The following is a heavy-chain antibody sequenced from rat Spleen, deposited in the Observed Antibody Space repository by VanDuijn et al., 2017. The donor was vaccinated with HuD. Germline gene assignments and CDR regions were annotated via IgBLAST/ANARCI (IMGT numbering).Heavy chain of an antibody. Sequence: EVQLQESGPGLVKPSQSLSLTCSVTGYSITSNYWVWIRKFPGNKMEWIGHISYSGSTRYNPSLKSRISITRDTSKNQFFLKLNSVTTEDTATYYCARSVGYTYSFFDYWGQGVMVTVSS. CDR2: ISYSGST. J-gene: IGHJ2*01. CDR1: GYSITSNY. V-gene: IGHV3-1*01. D-gene: IGHD1-4*01. CDR3: ARSVGYTYSFFDY.